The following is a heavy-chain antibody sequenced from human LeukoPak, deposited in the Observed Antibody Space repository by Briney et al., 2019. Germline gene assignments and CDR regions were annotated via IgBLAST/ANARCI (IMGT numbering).Heavy chain of an antibody. J-gene: IGHJ4*02. Sequence: GGSLRLSCAASGFTFNNYWIAWVRQAPGKGLEWVANIKPDGSAKYYVDSVKGRFTISRDNAKNSLYLQMNSLRAEDTSVYYCATSSAGFGCWGQGTLVTVSS. CDR2: IKPDGSAK. CDR3: ATSSAGFGC. CDR1: GFTFNNYW. D-gene: IGHD1-14*01. V-gene: IGHV3-7*01.